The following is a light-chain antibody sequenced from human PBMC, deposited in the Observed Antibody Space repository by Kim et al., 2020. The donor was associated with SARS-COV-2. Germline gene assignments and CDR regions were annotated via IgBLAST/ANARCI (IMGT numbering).Light chain of an antibody. J-gene: IGLJ1*01. V-gene: IGLV2-18*02. CDR1: SSDVGSYTR. CDR3: SSYTTSNTGV. Sequence: GQSVPTPWTGTSSDVGSYTRVSWYQQPPGTAPKLIIYEVSNRPSGVPDRFSGSKSGNTASLTISGLQAEDEADYYCSSYTTSNTGVFGTGTKVTVL. CDR2: EVS.